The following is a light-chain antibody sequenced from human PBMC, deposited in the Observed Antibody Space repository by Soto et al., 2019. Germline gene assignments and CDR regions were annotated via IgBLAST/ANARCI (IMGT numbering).Light chain of an antibody. CDR3: RSYEGSSNV. J-gene: IGLJ1*01. CDR2: EVN. V-gene: IGLV2-8*01. Sequence: QSALTQPPSASGSPGQSVAISCTGTSSDVGGYNYVSWYQQHPGKAPKLMIYEVNKRPSGVPDRLSGYKSGNKASLTVSGLKAEDEDDYYCRSYEGSSNVFGTGTKVTVL. CDR1: SSDVGGYNY.